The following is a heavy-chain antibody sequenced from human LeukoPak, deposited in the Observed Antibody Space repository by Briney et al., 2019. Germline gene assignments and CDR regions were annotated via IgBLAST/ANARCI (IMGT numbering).Heavy chain of an antibody. V-gene: IGHV4-39*01. D-gene: IGHD1-26*01. CDR1: GGSISSSNYH. J-gene: IGHJ4*02. CDR3: ARLTVGATAVDC. CDR2: IYYSGTT. Sequence: SETLSLTCTVSGGSISSSNYHWGWIRQPPGRGLEWIGTIYYSGTTYYNPSLKSRVTISVDTSKNQFSLKLSSMTAADTAVYYCARLTVGATAVDCWGQGTLVTVSS.